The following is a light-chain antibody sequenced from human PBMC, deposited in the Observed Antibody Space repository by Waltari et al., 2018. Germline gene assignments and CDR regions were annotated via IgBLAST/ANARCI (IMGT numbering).Light chain of an antibody. CDR2: TAS. V-gene: IGKV1-NL1*01. CDR1: QGISNS. Sequence: DIQMTQSPSSLSASVGHRVTITCRASQGISNSLAWYQQKPGKAPKLLIYTASKLESGVPSRFSGSGSGTDYTLTISSLQPEDFATYYCQHYYTTAYTFGQGTKLEIK. CDR3: QHYYTTAYT. J-gene: IGKJ2*01.